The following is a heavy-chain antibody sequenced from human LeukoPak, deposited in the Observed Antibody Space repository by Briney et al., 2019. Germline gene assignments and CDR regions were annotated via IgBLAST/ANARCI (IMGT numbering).Heavy chain of an antibody. CDR3: ARGVSGATLFDY. J-gene: IGHJ4*02. CDR1: GFTFSSYW. CDR2: INSDGIST. D-gene: IGHD1-14*01. V-gene: IGHV3-74*01. Sequence: GGSLRLSCAASGFTFSSYWMHWVRQAPGKGLVWVSTINSDGISTRYADSVKGRLTISRDNAEDTLYLQMNSLRPEDTAVYYCARGVSGATLFDYWGQGTLVTVSS.